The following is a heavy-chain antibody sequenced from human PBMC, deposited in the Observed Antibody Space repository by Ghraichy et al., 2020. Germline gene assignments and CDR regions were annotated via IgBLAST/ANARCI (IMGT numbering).Heavy chain of an antibody. V-gene: IGHV4-39*01. CDR3: ASKAADYYYDRSGYYKH. Sequence: SETLSLTCTVSGGSISRSDNYWGWIRQPPGKGLEWIGNIYYSGSTYYNPSLKSRLTISIDTSRNQFSLSLSSVTAADTAVYNCASKAADYYYDRSGYYKHWGQGTLVTVSS. D-gene: IGHD3-22*01. CDR1: GGSISRSDNY. J-gene: IGHJ4*02. CDR2: IYYSGST.